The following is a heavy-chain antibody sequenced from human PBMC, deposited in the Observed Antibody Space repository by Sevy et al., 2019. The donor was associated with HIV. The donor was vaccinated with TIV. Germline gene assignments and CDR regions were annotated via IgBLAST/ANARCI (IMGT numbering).Heavy chain of an antibody. CDR1: GYTFTSYG. J-gene: IGHJ6*02. Sequence: ASVKVSCKASGYTFTSYGISWVRQAPGQGLEWMGWISAYNGNTNYAQKLQGRVTMTTDTSTSTAYMELRSLRSDDTAVYYCAREGGKTLWFGDLYGMDVWGQGTTVTVSS. V-gene: IGHV1-18*01. D-gene: IGHD3-10*01. CDR2: ISAYNGNT. CDR3: AREGGKTLWFGDLYGMDV.